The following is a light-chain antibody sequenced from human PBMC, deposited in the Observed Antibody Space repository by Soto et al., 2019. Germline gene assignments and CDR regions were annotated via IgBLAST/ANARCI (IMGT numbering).Light chain of an antibody. Sequence: EIVLTQSPGTRSLSPGERATLSCRASQSVSSSYLGWYQQKPGQAPRLLIYGASTRATGIPARFSGSGSGTEFTLTISSLQPEDFAVYYCQQYKNWPPITFGQGTRLEI. CDR3: QQYKNWPPIT. J-gene: IGKJ5*01. CDR1: QSVSSSY. CDR2: GAS. V-gene: IGKV3-15*01.